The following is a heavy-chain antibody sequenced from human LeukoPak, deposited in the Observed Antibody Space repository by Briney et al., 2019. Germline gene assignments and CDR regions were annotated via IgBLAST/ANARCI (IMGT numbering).Heavy chain of an antibody. V-gene: IGHV1-24*01. CDR1: GYTLTGLS. J-gene: IGHJ5*02. D-gene: IGHD6-13*01. Sequence: GASVKVSCKVSGYTLTGLSMRWVRQAPGKGLEWMGGFDPEDGETIYAQKFQGRVTMTEDTSTDTAYMELSSLRSEDTAVYYCATGGAAAGLNWSDPWGQGTLVTVSS. CDR3: ATGGAAAGLNWSDP. CDR2: FDPEDGET.